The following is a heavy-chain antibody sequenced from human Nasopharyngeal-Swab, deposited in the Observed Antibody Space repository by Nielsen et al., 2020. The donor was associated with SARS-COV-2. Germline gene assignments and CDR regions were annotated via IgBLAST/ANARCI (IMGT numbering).Heavy chain of an antibody. CDR3: GRVSSSGYSYGMDV. Sequence: GESLKISCAASGFTFSSYAMNWVRQAPGKGPEWVAVISYDGGNKYYADSVKGRFTISRDNSKNTLYLQMNSLRAEDTAVYYCGRVSSSGYSYGMDVWGQGTTVTVSS. CDR2: ISYDGGNK. CDR1: GFTFSSYA. J-gene: IGHJ6*02. V-gene: IGHV3-30*04. D-gene: IGHD3-22*01.